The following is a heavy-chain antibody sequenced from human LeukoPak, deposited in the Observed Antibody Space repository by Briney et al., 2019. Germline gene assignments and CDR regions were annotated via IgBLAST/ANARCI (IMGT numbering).Heavy chain of an antibody. CDR3: ARRSPYCSSTSCYRYYYYGMDV. CDR1: GGSISSYY. V-gene: IGHV4-59*08. D-gene: IGHD2-2*01. Sequence: SETLSLTCTVSGGSISSYYWSWIRQPPGKGLEWIGYIYYSGSTNYNPSLKSRVTISVDTSKNQFSLKLSSVTAADTAVYYCARRSPYCSSTSCYRYYYYGMDVWGQGTTVTVSS. CDR2: IYYSGST. J-gene: IGHJ6*02.